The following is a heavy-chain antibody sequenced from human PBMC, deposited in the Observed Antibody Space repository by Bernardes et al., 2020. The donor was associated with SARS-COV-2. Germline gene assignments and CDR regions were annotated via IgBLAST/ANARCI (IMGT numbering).Heavy chain of an antibody. D-gene: IGHD3-10*01. CDR1: GYSISSTSS. V-gene: IGHV4-38-2*02. J-gene: IGHJ4*02. CDR2: IYHSGST. CDR3: AREKWDYGSGTFDY. Sequence: ETLSLTCGVSGYSISSTSSWGWIRQPPGKGLEWIGDIYHSGSTHYNPSLKSRVTMSVDTSKNQFSLKLTSVTAADTAVYYCAREKWDYGSGTFDYWGQGTLVTVSS.